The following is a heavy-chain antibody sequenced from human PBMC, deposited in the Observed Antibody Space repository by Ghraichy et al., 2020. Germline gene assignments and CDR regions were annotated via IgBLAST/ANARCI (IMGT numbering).Heavy chain of an antibody. V-gene: IGHV4-39*01. D-gene: IGHD5-24*01. CDR2: FYSSGST. CDR1: GGSISSSTYC. J-gene: IGHJ4*02. CDR3: AIGGEMAKIDY. Sequence: SETLSLTCTVSGGSISSSTYCWVWLRPPPGKGLEWIGRFYSSGSTYYNPSLKSRVTISVDTSKNQFSLKLSSVTAADTAVYYGAIGGEMAKIDYWGQETLVAVSS.